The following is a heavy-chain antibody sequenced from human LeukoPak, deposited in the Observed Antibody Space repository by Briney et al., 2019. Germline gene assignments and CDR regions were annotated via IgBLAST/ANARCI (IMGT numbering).Heavy chain of an antibody. CDR3: ARSITLDAFDI. CDR1: GYTFTGYY. J-gene: IGHJ3*02. CDR2: INPNSGCT. V-gene: IGHV1-2*02. D-gene: IGHD3-10*01. Sequence: GASVKVSCKASGYTFTGYYMHWVRQAPGQGLEWMGWINPNSGCTNYAQKFQGRVTMTRDTSISTAYMELSRLRSDDTAVYYCARSITLDAFDIWGQGTMVTVSS.